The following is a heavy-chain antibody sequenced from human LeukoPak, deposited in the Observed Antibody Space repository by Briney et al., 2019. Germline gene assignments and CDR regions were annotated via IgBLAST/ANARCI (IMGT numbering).Heavy chain of an antibody. CDR1: QFTFSNYW. Sequence: GGSLRLSCAASQFTFSNYWMSWVRQAPGRGLEWVAVIWYDGSNKYYADSVKGRFTISRDNSKNTLYLQMNSLRAEDTAVYYCARDITMVRGAPDYWGQGTLVTVSS. J-gene: IGHJ4*02. CDR3: ARDITMVRGAPDY. CDR2: IWYDGSNK. D-gene: IGHD3-10*01. V-gene: IGHV3-33*08.